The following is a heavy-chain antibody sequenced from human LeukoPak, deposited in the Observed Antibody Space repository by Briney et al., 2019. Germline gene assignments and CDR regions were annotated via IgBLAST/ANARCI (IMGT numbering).Heavy chain of an antibody. CDR2: IYYSGST. CDR1: GGSISSYY. J-gene: IGHJ6*03. CDR3: ARERVGYYGSGSLLANYYYMDV. Sequence: PSETLSLTCTVPGGSISSYYWSWIRQPPGKGLEWIGYIYYSGSTNYNPSLKSRVTISVDTSKNQFSLKLSSVTAADTAVYYCARERVGYYGSGSLLANYYYMDVWGKGTPVTVSS. D-gene: IGHD3-10*01. V-gene: IGHV4-59*01.